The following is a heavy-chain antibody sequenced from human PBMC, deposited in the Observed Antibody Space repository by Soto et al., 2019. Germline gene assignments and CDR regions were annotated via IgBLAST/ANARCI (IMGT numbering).Heavy chain of an antibody. CDR2: IIPIFGTA. CDR1: GGTFSSYA. Sequence: QVQLVQSGAEVKKPGSSVKVSCKASGGTFSSYAISWVRQAPGQGLEWMGGIIPIFGTANYAQKFQGRVTITADESTSTAYMELSSLISEDTAVYYCARYYYDSSGYYPYYYYYYGMDVWGQGTTVTVSS. J-gene: IGHJ6*02. V-gene: IGHV1-69*01. CDR3: ARYYYDSSGYYPYYYYYYGMDV. D-gene: IGHD3-22*01.